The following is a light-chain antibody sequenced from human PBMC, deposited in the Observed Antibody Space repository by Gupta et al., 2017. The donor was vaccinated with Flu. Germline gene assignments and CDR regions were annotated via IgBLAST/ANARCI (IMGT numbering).Light chain of an antibody. CDR2: SAS. Sequence: EIVLTQSPGTLSLSPGERSTLSCRASQSINSNYLAWYQQKPGQAPRLLIFSASSRATGIPDRFSGSGSGTDFTLTIYRLEPEDFAMYYCQQDDNSPNSFGQGTKLEIK. CDR3: QQDDNSPNS. CDR1: QSINSNY. V-gene: IGKV3-20*01. J-gene: IGKJ2*03.